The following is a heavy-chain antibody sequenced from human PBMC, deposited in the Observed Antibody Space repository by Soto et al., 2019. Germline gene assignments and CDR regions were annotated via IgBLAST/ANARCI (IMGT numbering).Heavy chain of an antibody. CDR3: ARGEQYSGRIFDY. V-gene: IGHV6-1*01. J-gene: IGHJ4*01. CDR2: TYYRSKWYY. Sequence: PSQTLSLTCAITGDSVSSNSAGWSWVRQSPSRGLEWLGRTYYRSKWYYEYAVSVRGRITINPDTSKNQYSLQLNSVTPEDTAVYFCARGEQYSGRIFDYGGQGTLVIVSS. D-gene: IGHD1-26*01. CDR1: GDSVSSNSAG.